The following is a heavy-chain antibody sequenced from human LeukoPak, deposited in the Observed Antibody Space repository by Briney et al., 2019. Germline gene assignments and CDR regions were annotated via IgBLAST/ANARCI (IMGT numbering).Heavy chain of an antibody. J-gene: IGHJ6*03. Sequence: ASVKVSCKASGYTFTGYYMHWVRQAPGQRLEWMGWINPNSGGTNYAQKFQGRVTMTRDTSISTAYMELSRLRSDDTAVYYCARGVTGTLYYYYYMDGWGQGTTVTVSS. CDR2: INPNSGGT. CDR3: ARGVTGTLYYYYYMDG. CDR1: GYTFTGYY. D-gene: IGHD1/OR15-1a*01. V-gene: IGHV1-2*02.